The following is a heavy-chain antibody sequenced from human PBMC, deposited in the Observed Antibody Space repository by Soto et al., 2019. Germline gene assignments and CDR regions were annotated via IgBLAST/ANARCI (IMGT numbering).Heavy chain of an antibody. CDR2: ISAYNGNT. CDR1: GYTFTSYG. V-gene: IGHV1-18*01. D-gene: IGHD2-2*02. Sequence: ASVKVSCKASGYTFTSYGISWVRQAPGQGLEWMGWISAYNGNTNYAQKLQGRVTMTTDTSTSTAYMELRSLRSDDTAVYYCARDCSSTSCYIQVLDYWGQGTLVTVSS. CDR3: ARDCSSTSCYIQVLDY. J-gene: IGHJ4*02.